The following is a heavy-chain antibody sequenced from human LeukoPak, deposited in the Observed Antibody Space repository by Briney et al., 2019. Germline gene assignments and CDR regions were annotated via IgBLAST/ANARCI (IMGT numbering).Heavy chain of an antibody. D-gene: IGHD6-13*01. CDR1: GFTFDDYA. J-gene: IGHJ3*02. CDR3: VKDIGGYSSSWYRGVDAFDI. CDR2: ISWNSGSI. V-gene: IGHV3-9*01. Sequence: GGSLRLSCAASGFTFDDYAMHWVRQAPGKGLEWVSGISWNSGSIGYADSVKGRFTISRDNAKNSLYLQMNSLTAEDTALYYCVKDIGGYSSSWYRGVDAFDIWGQGTMVTVSS.